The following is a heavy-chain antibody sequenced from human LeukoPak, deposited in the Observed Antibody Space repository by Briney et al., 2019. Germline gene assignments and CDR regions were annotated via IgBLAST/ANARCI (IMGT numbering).Heavy chain of an antibody. CDR2: TYYSGST. Sequence: SETLSLTCTVSGGSISSYYWSWIRQPPGKGLEWIGYTYYSGSTNYNPSLKSRVTISVDTSKNQFSLKLSSVTAADTAVYYCAREGALYSGSYRRRGVAFDIWGQGTMVTVSS. D-gene: IGHD1-26*01. J-gene: IGHJ3*02. CDR3: AREGALYSGSYRRRGVAFDI. CDR1: GGSISSYY. V-gene: IGHV4-59*01.